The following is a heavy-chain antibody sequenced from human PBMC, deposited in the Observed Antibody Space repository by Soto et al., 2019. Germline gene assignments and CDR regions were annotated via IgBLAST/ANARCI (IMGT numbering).Heavy chain of an antibody. CDR2: IKQDGSEK. CDR1: GFTFSSYW. J-gene: IGHJ4*02. Sequence: EVQLVESGGGLVQPGGSLRLSCAASGFTFSSYWMSWVRQAPGKGLEWVANIKQDGSEKYDVDSVKGRFTISRDNAKNALYLQMNGLRAEGTAVYYCAGDGGGNSIWGQGTLVTVSA. D-gene: IGHD2-21*02. V-gene: IGHV3-7*04. CDR3: AGDGGGNSI.